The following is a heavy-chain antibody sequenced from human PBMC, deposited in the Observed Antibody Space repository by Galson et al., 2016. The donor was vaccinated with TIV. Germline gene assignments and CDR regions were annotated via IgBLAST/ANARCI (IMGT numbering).Heavy chain of an antibody. CDR3: ARASSSWLITVHLDY. CDR2: TYYRSKWYN. Sequence: CAISGDSVSSTSAAWNWIRQSPSRGLEWLGRTYYRSKWYNDYAASVKSRITINPDTSKNQFSLQLNSVTPEDTAVYYCARASSSWLITVHLDYWGRGILVTVSS. V-gene: IGHV6-1*01. CDR1: GDSVSSTSAA. J-gene: IGHJ4*02. D-gene: IGHD6-13*01.